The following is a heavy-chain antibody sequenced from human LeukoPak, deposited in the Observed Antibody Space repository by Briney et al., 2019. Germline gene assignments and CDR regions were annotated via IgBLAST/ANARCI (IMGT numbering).Heavy chain of an antibody. CDR2: ISWNSGSI. Sequence: GGSLRLSCAASGFTFDDYAMHWVRQAPGKGLEWVSGISWNSGSIGYADSVKGRFTISRDNAKNSLYLQMNSLRAEDTALYYCAKDVYYYDSSGYTPGAFDIWGQGTMVTVSS. V-gene: IGHV3-9*01. CDR1: GFTFDDYA. J-gene: IGHJ3*02. D-gene: IGHD3-22*01. CDR3: AKDVYYYDSSGYTPGAFDI.